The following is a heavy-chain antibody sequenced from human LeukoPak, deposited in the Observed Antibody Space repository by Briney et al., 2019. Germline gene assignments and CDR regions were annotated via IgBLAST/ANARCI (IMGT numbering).Heavy chain of an antibody. V-gene: IGHV4-61*02. J-gene: IGHJ5*02. CDR2: IYTSGST. CDR3: ARDHNWNDVDWFDP. CDR1: GGSISSGSYY. D-gene: IGHD1-1*01. Sequence: SETLYLTCTVSGGSISSGSYYWSWIRQPAGKGLEWIGRIYTSGSTNYNPSLKSRVTISVDTSKNQFSLKLSSVTAADTAVYYCARDHNWNDVDWFDPWGQGTLVTVSS.